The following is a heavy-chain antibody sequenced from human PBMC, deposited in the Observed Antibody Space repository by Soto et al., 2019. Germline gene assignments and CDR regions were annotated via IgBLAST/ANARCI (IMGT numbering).Heavy chain of an antibody. J-gene: IGHJ6*03. Sequence: GGSLRLSCAASGFTFDDYAMHWVRQAPGKGLEWVSGISWNSGSIGYADSVKGRFTISRDNAKNSLYLQMNSLRAEDTALYYCAKGSSTPAIGEYYYYYMDVWGKGTTVTVSS. CDR3: AKGSSTPAIGEYYYYYMDV. D-gene: IGHD2-2*01. CDR1: GFTFDDYA. CDR2: ISWNSGSI. V-gene: IGHV3-9*01.